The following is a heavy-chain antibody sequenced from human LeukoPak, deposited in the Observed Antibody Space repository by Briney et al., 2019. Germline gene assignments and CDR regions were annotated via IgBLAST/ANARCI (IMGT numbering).Heavy chain of an antibody. CDR3: ARVSGARIAFDI. CDR2: IYHSGST. D-gene: IGHD3-22*01. CDR1: GYSISSGYY. J-gene: IGHJ3*02. Sequence: SETLSLTCTVSGYSISSGYYWGWIRQPPGEGLEWIGSIYHSGSTYYNPSLKSRVTISVDTSKNQFSLKLSSVTAADTAVYYCARVSGARIAFDIWGQGTMVTVSS. V-gene: IGHV4-38-2*02.